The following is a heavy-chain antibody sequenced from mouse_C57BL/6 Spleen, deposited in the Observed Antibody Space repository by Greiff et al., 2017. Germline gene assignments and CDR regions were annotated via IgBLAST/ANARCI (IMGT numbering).Heavy chain of an antibody. CDR1: GFNIKDYY. D-gene: IGHD1-1*01. CDR3: ASHCDGSSSTCYDAMDY. J-gene: IGHJ4*01. V-gene: IGHV14-2*01. CDR2: IDPEDGET. Sequence: EVQLQQSGAELVKPGASVKLSCTASGFNIKDYYMHWVKQRTEQGLEWIGRIDPEDGETKYAPKFQGKATITADTSSNTAYLQLSSLTSEDTAVYSCASHCDGSSSTCYDAMDYWGQGTSVTVSS.